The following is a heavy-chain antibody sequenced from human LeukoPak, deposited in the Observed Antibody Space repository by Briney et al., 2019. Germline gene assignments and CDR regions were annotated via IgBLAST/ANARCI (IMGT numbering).Heavy chain of an antibody. CDR3: ARVWESAFGNWFDP. J-gene: IGHJ5*02. D-gene: IGHD1-26*01. CDR1: GYTLTDYY. V-gene: IGHV1-2*02. Sequence: GASVKVSCKASGYTLTDYYMHWVRQAPGQGLEWMGWINPNSGDTNFAQKFQGRVTMTRDTSINTAYMELSRLRSDDTAVYYCARVWESAFGNWFDPWGQGTLVTVSS. CDR2: INPNSGDT.